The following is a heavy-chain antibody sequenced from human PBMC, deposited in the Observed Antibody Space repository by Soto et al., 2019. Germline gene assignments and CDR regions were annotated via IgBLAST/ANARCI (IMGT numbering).Heavy chain of an antibody. CDR2: IRSKANSYAT. D-gene: IGHD3-22*01. CDR1: GFAFSGSA. CDR3: SRQGRGQVLDNCDKSGSSAPIDF. Sequence: EVQLVESGGGLVQPGGSLKLSCAASGFAFSGSAMHWVRQASGKGLEWVGRIRSKANSYATTYAASVEGRFTISRDDSKNTAYVQMNSIKPENTAVYYCSRQGRGQVLDNCDKSGSSAPIDFWGKGTLFTVSS. V-gene: IGHV3-73*01. J-gene: IGHJ4*02.